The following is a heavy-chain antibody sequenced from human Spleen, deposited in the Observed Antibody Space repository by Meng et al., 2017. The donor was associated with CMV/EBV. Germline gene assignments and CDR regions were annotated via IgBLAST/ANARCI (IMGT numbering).Heavy chain of an antibody. CDR2: IYPGDSDT. CDR3: ARHGRHCSGTSCYQDGLDI. CDR1: GYNFTNYW. J-gene: IGHJ3*02. V-gene: IGHV5-51*01. Sequence: GGSLRLSCKGSGYNFTNYWIDWVRQMPGKGLEWMGIIYPGDSDTTYNPTFQGQVTISADKSIGTAYLQWRSLKASDTAIYYCARHGRHCSGTSCYQDGLDIWGQGTMVTVSS. D-gene: IGHD2-2*01.